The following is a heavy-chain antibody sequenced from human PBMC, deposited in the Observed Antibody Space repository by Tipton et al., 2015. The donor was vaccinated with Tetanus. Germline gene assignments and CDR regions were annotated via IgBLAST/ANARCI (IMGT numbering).Heavy chain of an antibody. CDR1: GYIFTGYY. CDR2: IDPNSGGT. J-gene: IGHJ6*02. CDR3: ARDRGDYIYYGMDV. Sequence: AEVKKPGASVKVSCKASGYIFTGYYIYWVRQAPGQGLEWMGWIDPNSGGTVYAQKFQGRVTMTRDTSISTAYMELRSLRSDDTAVYYCARDRGDYIYYGMDVWGPGTTVTVS. D-gene: IGHD3-22*01. V-gene: IGHV1-2*02.